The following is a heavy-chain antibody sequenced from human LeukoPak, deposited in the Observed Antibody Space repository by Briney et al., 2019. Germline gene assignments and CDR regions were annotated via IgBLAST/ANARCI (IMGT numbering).Heavy chain of an antibody. Sequence: GESLKISCKASGNSITTYWIGWVRQKPGKGLEWMGLIFPGDSDTKYSPSFQGHVTISADKSISTAYLQWSSLKASDTAMYYCATYFAGAETFDIWGQGTMVTVSS. J-gene: IGHJ3*02. CDR2: IFPGDSDT. D-gene: IGHD3-16*01. CDR1: GNSITTYW. CDR3: ATYFAGAETFDI. V-gene: IGHV5-51*01.